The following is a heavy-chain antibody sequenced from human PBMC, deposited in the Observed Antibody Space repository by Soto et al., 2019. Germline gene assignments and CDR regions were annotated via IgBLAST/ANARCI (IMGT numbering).Heavy chain of an antibody. D-gene: IGHD1-7*01. V-gene: IGHV1-46*01. CDR3: ARDTGGITGTTGNDY. Sequence: ASVKVSCKASGYTFTSYYMHWVRQAPGQGLEWMGVINPSGGSTSYAQKFQGRVTMTRDTSTSTVYMELSSLRSEDTAVYYCARDTGGITGTTGNDYWGQGTPVTVSS. J-gene: IGHJ4*02. CDR2: INPSGGST. CDR1: GYTFTSYY.